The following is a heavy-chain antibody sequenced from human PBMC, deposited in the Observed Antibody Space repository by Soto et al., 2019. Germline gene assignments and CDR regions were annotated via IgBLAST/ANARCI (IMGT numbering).Heavy chain of an antibody. Sequence: TLSLTCTFSGGSISSYYWSWIRQHAGKGLEWIGRIYTSGITNYNPSLKIRVTMSVDTSKNQFSLKLSSVTAADTAVYYCARGSSYVWGVXWGQGTLVTVSX. D-gene: IGHD3-16*01. V-gene: IGHV4-4*07. CDR2: IYTSGIT. CDR3: ARGSSYVWGVX. CDR1: GGSISSYY. J-gene: IGHJ4*02.